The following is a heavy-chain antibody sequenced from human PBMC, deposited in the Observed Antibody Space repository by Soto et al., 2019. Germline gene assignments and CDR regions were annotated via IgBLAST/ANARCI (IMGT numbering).Heavy chain of an antibody. CDR3: ARVGDYEILTGYYAPPDY. D-gene: IGHD3-9*01. CDR2: ISAYNGNT. V-gene: IGHV1-18*01. CDR1: GYTFTSYG. J-gene: IGHJ4*02. Sequence: ASVKVSCKAPGYTFTSYGISWVRQAPGQGLEWMGWISAYNGNTNYAQKLQGRVTMTTDTSTSTAYMELRSLRSDDTAVYYCARVGDYEILTGYYAPPDYGGQGTLVTVSS.